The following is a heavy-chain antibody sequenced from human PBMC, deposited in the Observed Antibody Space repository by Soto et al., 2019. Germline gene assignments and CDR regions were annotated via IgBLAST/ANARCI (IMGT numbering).Heavy chain of an antibody. V-gene: IGHV1-69*13. CDR3: ARDGEDIVVVPAALYGMDV. CDR1: GGTFSSYA. J-gene: IGHJ6*02. D-gene: IGHD2-2*01. CDR2: IIPIFGTA. Sequence: SVKVSCKASGGTFSSYAISWVRQAPGQGLEWMGGIIPIFGTANYAQKFQGRVTITADESTSTAYMELSSLRSEATAVYYCARDGEDIVVVPAALYGMDVRGQGTTVTVSS.